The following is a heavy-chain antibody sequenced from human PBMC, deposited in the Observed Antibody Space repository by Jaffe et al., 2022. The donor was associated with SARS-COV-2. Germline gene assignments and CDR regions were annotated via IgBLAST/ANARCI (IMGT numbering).Heavy chain of an antibody. V-gene: IGHV4-30-4*01. CDR2: IYYSGST. J-gene: IGHJ3*02. CDR3: ARGRVVTTMLGADAFDI. D-gene: IGHD3-10*02. CDR1: GGSISSGDYY. Sequence: QVQLQESGPGLVKPSQTLSLTCTVSGGSISSGDYYWSWIRQPPGKGLEWIGYIYYSGSTYYNPSLKSRVTISVDTSKNQFSLKLSSVTAADTAVYYCARGRVVTTMLGADAFDIWGQGTMVTVSS.